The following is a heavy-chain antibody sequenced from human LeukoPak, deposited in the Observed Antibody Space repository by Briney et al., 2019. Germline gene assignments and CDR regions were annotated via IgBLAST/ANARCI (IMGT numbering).Heavy chain of an antibody. CDR2: INHSGST. D-gene: IGHD6-13*01. CDR3: ARXPNIAAADGNWFDH. Sequence: SEPLSLTCAVYGGSFSCYYWSWIRQPPGKGLEWIGEINHSGSTNYNPSLKSRVTISVDTSKNQFSLKLSSVTAADTAVYYCARXPNIAAADGNWFDHWGQGTLVTVSS. V-gene: IGHV4-34*01. CDR1: GGSFSCYY. J-gene: IGHJ5*02.